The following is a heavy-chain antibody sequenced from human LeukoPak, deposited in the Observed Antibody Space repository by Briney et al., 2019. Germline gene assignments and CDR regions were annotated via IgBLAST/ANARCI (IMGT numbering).Heavy chain of an antibody. CDR3: ARYPIYYYGSGDNWFDP. D-gene: IGHD3-10*01. CDR2: IIPILGIA. CDR1: GGTFSSYA. V-gene: IGHV1-69*04. J-gene: IGHJ5*02. Sequence: GASVKVSCKASGGTFSSYAISWVRQAPGQGLEWMGRIIPILGIANYAQKFQGRVTITADKSTSTAYMELSSLRSEDTAVYYCARYPIYYYGSGDNWFDPWGQGTLVTVSS.